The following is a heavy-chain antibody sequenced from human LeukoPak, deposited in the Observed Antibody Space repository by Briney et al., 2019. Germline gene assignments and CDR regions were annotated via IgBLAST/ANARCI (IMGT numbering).Heavy chain of an antibody. CDR1: GFSFSSST. Sequence: GGSQRLSCAASGFSFSSSTMNWVRQAPGKGLEWVANIKQDGSEKYYVDSVKGRFTISRDNAKNSLYLEMNSLRAEDTAVYYCAKAQWDYVWGSYAFDIWGQGTMVTVSS. D-gene: IGHD3-16*01. V-gene: IGHV3-7*01. CDR3: AKAQWDYVWGSYAFDI. CDR2: IKQDGSEK. J-gene: IGHJ3*02.